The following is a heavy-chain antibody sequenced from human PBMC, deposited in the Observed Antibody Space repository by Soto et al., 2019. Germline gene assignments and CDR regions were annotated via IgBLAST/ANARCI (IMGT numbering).Heavy chain of an antibody. CDR2: ISYDGSNK. CDR1: RFTFSNYG. Sequence: QVQLVESGGGVVQPGRSLRLSCAASRFTFSNYGMHWVRQTPGKGLEWVAVISYDGSNKYYADSVKGRFTISRDNSKNTLYLQMISLRAEDTAVYYCVKGGYHYFDYWGQGTLVTVSS. CDR3: VKGGYHYFDY. D-gene: IGHD5-12*01. J-gene: IGHJ4*02. V-gene: IGHV3-30*18.